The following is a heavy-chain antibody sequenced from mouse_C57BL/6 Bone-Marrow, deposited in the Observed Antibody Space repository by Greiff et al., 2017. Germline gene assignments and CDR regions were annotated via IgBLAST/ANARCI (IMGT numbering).Heavy chain of an antibody. CDR1: GYTFTSYT. V-gene: IGHV1-4*01. CDR2: INPSSGYT. Sequence: VQRVESGAELARPGASVKMSCKASGYTFTSYTMHWVKQRPGQGLEWIGYINPSSGYTKYNQKFKDKATLTADKSSSTAYMQLSSLTSEDSAVYYCARNPHYYGSPYYFDYWGQGTTLTVSS. J-gene: IGHJ2*01. D-gene: IGHD1-1*01. CDR3: ARNPHYYGSPYYFDY.